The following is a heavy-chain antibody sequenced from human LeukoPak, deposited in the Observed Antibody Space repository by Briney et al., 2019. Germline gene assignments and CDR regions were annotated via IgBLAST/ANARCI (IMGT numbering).Heavy chain of an antibody. D-gene: IGHD2-2*02. V-gene: IGHV5-51*01. J-gene: IGHJ3*02. Sequence: GESQKISCKGSGYSFTSYWIGWVRQMPGKGLEWMGIIYPGDSDTRYSPSFQGQVTISADKSISTAYLQWSSLKASDTAMYYCARPYCSSTSCYREAFDIWGQGTMVTVSS. CDR1: GYSFTSYW. CDR2: IYPGDSDT. CDR3: ARPYCSSTSCYREAFDI.